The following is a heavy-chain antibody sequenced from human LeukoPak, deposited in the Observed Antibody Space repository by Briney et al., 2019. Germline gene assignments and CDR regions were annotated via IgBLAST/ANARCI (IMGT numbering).Heavy chain of an antibody. CDR2: ISSSGNLI. J-gene: IGHJ4*02. Sequence: GGSLRLSCAASGFTFSDYYMAWIRQAPGKGLDWVSYISSSGNLIHYADSVKGRFTVARDNAKSSLYLQMNSLRVDDTAVYYCARVYSGTYYRGVYWGQGTLVTVSS. CDR3: ARVYSGTYYRGVY. V-gene: IGHV3-11*04. D-gene: IGHD1-26*01. CDR1: GFTFSDYY.